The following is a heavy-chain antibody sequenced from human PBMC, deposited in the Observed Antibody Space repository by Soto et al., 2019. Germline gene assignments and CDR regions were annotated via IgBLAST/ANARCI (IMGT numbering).Heavy chain of an antibody. CDR3: ARDLGSGYGPGDY. V-gene: IGHV1-69*14. CDR1: GDIFSGYS. Sequence: QVQLVQSGAEVKKPGSSVKVSCKTSGDIFSGYSISWVRQAPGQGLEWMGGIIPIFGTTNYAQRFHGRVTLPSDKSTSTVYLELYSLISEATAVYYCARDLGSGYGPGDYWGQGTLVTVSS. D-gene: IGHD5-12*01. J-gene: IGHJ4*02. CDR2: IIPIFGTT.